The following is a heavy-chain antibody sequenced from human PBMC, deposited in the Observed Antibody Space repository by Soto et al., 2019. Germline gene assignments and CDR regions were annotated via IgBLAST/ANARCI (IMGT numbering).Heavy chain of an antibody. D-gene: IGHD6-13*01. CDR1: GGSFNSGAYY. CDR2: LSYRGTT. Sequence: PSETLSLTCTVSGGSFNSGAYYWGWIRRHPGKGLEWIGYLSYRGTTYYSPSLKSRLTMSLDTSKNQFSLKLNSVTAADTAVYYCARVSATGTSWFGPWGPGTLVTVSS. CDR3: ARVSATGTSWFGP. V-gene: IGHV4-31*02. J-gene: IGHJ5*02.